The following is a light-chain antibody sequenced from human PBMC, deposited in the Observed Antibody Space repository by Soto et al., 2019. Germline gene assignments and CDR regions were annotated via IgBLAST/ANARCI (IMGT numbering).Light chain of an antibody. J-gene: IGKJ1*01. CDR2: AAF. Sequence: DIQMTPSPSSVSASVGDRVTITCRASQVIDSWLAWYQQKPGKAPKLLISAAFSLQSGVPSRFSGSGSGTEFTLTISSLQPDDFATYYCQQYNSYWTFGQGTKVDIK. V-gene: IGKV1D-16*01. CDR3: QQYNSYWT. CDR1: QVIDSW.